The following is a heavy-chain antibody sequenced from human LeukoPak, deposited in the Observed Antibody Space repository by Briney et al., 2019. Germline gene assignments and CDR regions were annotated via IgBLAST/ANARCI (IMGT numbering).Heavy chain of an antibody. V-gene: IGHV3-15*01. D-gene: IGHD3-22*01. CDR1: GFPFRNAW. Sequence: GGSLRLSCAASGFPFRNAWMRWARQARGRGLEWVGRIKRKTDGGTTDYAAPVKGRFTISTDDSKNTLYLQMNSLKTEDTAVYYCTTSLSSGYYIDYWGQGTLVTVSS. CDR2: IKRKTDGGTT. J-gene: IGHJ4*02. CDR3: TTSLSSGYYIDY.